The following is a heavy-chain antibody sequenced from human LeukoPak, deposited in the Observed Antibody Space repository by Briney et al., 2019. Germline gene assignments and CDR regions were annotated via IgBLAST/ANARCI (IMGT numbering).Heavy chain of an antibody. CDR2: IRYDGSRT. Sequence: GGSLRLSCAASGFNFNFYGMHWVRQAPGKGLEWVAFIRYDGSRTFYADSVKGRFTISRDHSKSTVYVQMNTMRVEDTAVYYCAKGLRSSSWNDAFDIWGPGTRVTVSS. CDR3: AKGLRSSSWNDAFDI. CDR1: GFNFNFYG. D-gene: IGHD6-13*01. J-gene: IGHJ3*02. V-gene: IGHV3-30*02.